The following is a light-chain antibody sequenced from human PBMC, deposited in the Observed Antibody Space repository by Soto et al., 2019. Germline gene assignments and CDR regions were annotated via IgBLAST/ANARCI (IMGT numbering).Light chain of an antibody. V-gene: IGKV1-5*01. CDR1: QSISIW. CDR3: QQYTTYPWT. Sequence: DIQMTQSPSTLSASVGDRVTITCRARQSISIWLAWYQQKPGRAPKVLIFDASSLESGVPSRFSGSGSATEFTLTISSLQPDDFATYYCQQYTTYPWTFGQGTKVDIK. CDR2: DAS. J-gene: IGKJ1*01.